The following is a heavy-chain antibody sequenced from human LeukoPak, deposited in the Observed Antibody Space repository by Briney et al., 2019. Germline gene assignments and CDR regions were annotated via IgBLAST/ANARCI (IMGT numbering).Heavy chain of an antibody. CDR1: GFTFSDYY. D-gene: IGHD2-21*02. CDR3: ARRYCGGDCRIAVFDY. J-gene: IGHJ4*02. CDR2: ISSSGSTI. Sequence: PGGSLRPSCAASGFTFSDYYISWIRQAPRKGLELVSYISSSGSTIYYADSVKGRFTISRDNAKNSLYLQMNSLRAEDTAVYYCARRYCGGDCRIAVFDYWGQGTLVTVSS. V-gene: IGHV3-11*01.